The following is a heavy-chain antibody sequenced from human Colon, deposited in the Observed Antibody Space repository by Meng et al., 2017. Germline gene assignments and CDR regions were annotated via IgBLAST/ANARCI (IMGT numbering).Heavy chain of an antibody. V-gene: IGHV4-4*02. CDR1: GGSISRSDW. J-gene: IGHJ4*02. CDR2: TSHSGST. CDR3: ASSDYYRSDY. D-gene: IGHD3-22*01. Sequence: QGQPQESGPGLVKPSDTLSLTCAVSGGSISRSDWWSWVRQPPGKGLEWIGETSHSGSTNYSPSLKSRVTISLDKSKNQLSLKLNSVTAADTAVYYCASSDYYRSDYWGQGTLVTVSS.